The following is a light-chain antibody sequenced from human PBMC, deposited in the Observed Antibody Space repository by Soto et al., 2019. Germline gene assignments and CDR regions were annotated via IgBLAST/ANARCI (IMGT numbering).Light chain of an antibody. V-gene: IGKV3-20*01. CDR3: QQHGTT. J-gene: IGKJ1*01. Sequence: EIVLTQSPCTLSLYPGERATLSCRASQSVSNNYLAWYQQKPGQAPRLLIYDASNRATGIPDRFSGSGSGTDFTLTISRLEPEDSAVYYCQQHGTTFGQGTKVDI. CDR2: DAS. CDR1: QSVSNNY.